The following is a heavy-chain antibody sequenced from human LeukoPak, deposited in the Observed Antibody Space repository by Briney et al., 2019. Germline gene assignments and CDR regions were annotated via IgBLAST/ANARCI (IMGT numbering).Heavy chain of an antibody. D-gene: IGHD6-13*01. J-gene: IGHJ3*02. CDR3: SRDGYSPPEAFDI. CDR1: GFTFSDSW. CDR2: IKTDGSEK. V-gene: IGHV3-7*01. Sequence: GGSLRLSCEASGFTFSDSWMTWVRQTPGKGLEWVANIKTDGSEKYYVDSVKGRFTISRDNSKNTVYLEMNNLGLGDTAVYFCSRDGYSPPEAFDIWGQGTMVTVSS.